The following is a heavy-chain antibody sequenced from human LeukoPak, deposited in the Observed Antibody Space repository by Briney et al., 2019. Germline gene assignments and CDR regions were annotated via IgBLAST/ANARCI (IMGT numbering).Heavy chain of an antibody. D-gene: IGHD4-23*01. J-gene: IGHJ5*02. Sequence: SETLSLTCTVSGGSISSYYCGWIRQPPGKGLEWIGYIYYSGSTNYNPSLKSRVTISVDTSKNQFSLRLTSVTAADTAVYYCTRDSGTTGVVKFDPWGQGILVTVSS. V-gene: IGHV4-59*12. CDR2: IYYSGST. CDR1: GGSISSYY. CDR3: TRDSGTTGVVKFDP.